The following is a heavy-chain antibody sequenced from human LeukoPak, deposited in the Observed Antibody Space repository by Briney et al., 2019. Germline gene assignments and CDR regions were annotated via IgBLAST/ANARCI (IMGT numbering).Heavy chain of an antibody. CDR3: AELGITMIGGV. D-gene: IGHD3-10*02. CDR2: MNWNGGIT. J-gene: IGHJ6*04. Sequence: GGSLRLSCAASGFTFGDYAMSWVRQAPGKGLEWVSGMNWNGGITGSADSVKGRFTISRDNAKNSLYLQMNSLRAEDTAVYYCAELGITMIGGVWGKGTTVTISS. V-gene: IGHV3-20*04. CDR1: GFTFGDYA.